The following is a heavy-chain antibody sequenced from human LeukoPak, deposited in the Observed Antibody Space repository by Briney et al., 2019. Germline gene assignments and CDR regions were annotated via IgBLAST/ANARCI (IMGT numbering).Heavy chain of an antibody. CDR2: INPNSGGT. CDR1: GYTFTGCY. V-gene: IGHV1-2*02. D-gene: IGHD3-10*01. CDR3: ARGLYYYGSGSYAGGY. Sequence: ASVKVSCKASGYTFTGCYMHWVRQAPGQGLEWMGWINPNSGGTNYAQKFQGRVTMTRDASISTAYMELSRLRSDDTAVYYCARGLYYYGSGSYAGGYWGQGTLVTVSS. J-gene: IGHJ4*02.